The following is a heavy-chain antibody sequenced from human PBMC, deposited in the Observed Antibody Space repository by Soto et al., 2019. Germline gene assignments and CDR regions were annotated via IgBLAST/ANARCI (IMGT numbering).Heavy chain of an antibody. Sequence: QVQLVQSGAEVKKPGSSVKVSCKASGGTFSSYTISWVRQAPGQGLEWMGRIIPILGIANYAQKFQGRVTINADKSTSTAYMELSSLRSEDTAVYYCARELYGYSGYDPPDYWGQGTLVTVSS. D-gene: IGHD5-12*01. CDR3: ARELYGYSGYDPPDY. V-gene: IGHV1-69*08. CDR2: IIPILGIA. J-gene: IGHJ4*02. CDR1: GGTFSSYT.